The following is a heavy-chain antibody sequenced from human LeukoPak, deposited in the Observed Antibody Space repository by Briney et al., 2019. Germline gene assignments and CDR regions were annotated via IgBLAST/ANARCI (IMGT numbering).Heavy chain of an antibody. Sequence: GGSLRLSCAASGFTFSSYSMNWVRQAPGKGLEWVSVIYSGGSTYYADSVKGRFTISRDNSKNTLYLQMNSLRAEDTAVYYCARAPWGVFAPRGWFDPWGQGTLVTVSS. J-gene: IGHJ5*02. CDR1: GFTFSSYS. CDR2: IYSGGST. CDR3: ARAPWGVFAPRGWFDP. D-gene: IGHD3-16*01. V-gene: IGHV3-53*01.